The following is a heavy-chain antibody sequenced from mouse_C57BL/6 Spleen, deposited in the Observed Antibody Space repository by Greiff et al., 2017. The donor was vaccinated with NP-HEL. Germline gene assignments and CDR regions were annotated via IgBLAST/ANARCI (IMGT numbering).Heavy chain of an antibody. V-gene: IGHV5-17*01. CDR1: GFTFSDYG. Sequence: EVKVVESGGGLVKPGGSLKLSCAASGFTFSDYGMHWVRQAPEKGLEWVAYISSGSSTIYYADTVKGRFTISRDNAKNTLFLQMTSLRSEDTAMYYCARRTILWGTGGFDVWGTGTTVTVSS. D-gene: IGHD1-1*02. J-gene: IGHJ1*03. CDR2: ISSGSSTI. CDR3: ARRTILWGTGGFDV.